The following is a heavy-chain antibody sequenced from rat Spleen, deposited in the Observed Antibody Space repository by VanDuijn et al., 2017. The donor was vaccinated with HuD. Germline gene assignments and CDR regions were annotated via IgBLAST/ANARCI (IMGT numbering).Heavy chain of an antibody. Sequence: EVQLVESDGGLVQPGRSLKLSCAASGFTFSDYYMAWVRQAPTKGLEWVATISYDGSSTYYRDSVKGRFTISRDNAKSTLYLQMDSLRSEDTATYYCARRNNYALDYWGQGVMVTVSS. CDR3: ARRNNYALDY. D-gene: IGHD1-10*01. J-gene: IGHJ2*01. CDR1: GFTFSDYY. V-gene: IGHV5-29*01. CDR2: ISYDGSST.